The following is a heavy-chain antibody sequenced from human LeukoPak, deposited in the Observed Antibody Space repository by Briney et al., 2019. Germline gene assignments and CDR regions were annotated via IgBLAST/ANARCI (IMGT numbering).Heavy chain of an antibody. D-gene: IGHD6-19*01. CDR3: ARAYSSGWYLDAFDI. CDR1: GGTFSSYA. CDR2: IIPILGIA. Sequence: GSSVKVSCKASGGTFSSYAISWVRQAPGQGIEWMGRIIPILGIANYAQKFQGRVTITADKSTSTAYMELSSLRSEDTAVYYCARAYSSGWYLDAFDIWGQGTMVTVSS. J-gene: IGHJ3*02. V-gene: IGHV1-69*04.